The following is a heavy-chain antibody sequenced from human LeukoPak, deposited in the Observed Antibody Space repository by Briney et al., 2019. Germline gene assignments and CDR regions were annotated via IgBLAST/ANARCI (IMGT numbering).Heavy chain of an antibody. CDR3: ARDVLDVAAAGWGRPLDR. J-gene: IGHJ5*02. D-gene: IGHD6-13*01. CDR1: GFTFSLYA. CDR2: ISAGTGVT. V-gene: IGHV3-23*01. Sequence: GESLKISCAASGFTFSLYAMTWVRQAPGKGLEWVSQISAGTGVTYYAQSVRGRFTISRDDSKSTLYLHMSGLRGEDTAVYYCARDVLDVAAAGWGRPLDRWGQGTRVTVSS.